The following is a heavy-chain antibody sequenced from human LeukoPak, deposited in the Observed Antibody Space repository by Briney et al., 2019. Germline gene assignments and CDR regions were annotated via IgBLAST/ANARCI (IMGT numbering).Heavy chain of an antibody. CDR1: GFTFSSYG. J-gene: IGHJ4*02. V-gene: IGHV3-30*18. Sequence: PGRSLRLSCAASGFTFSSYGMHWVRQAPGKGLEWVAVISYDGSNKYYADSVKGRFTISRDNSKNTLYLQMNSLRAEDTAVYYCAKGPVYYDFWSGNLFDYWGQGTLVTVSS. CDR2: ISYDGSNK. D-gene: IGHD3-3*01. CDR3: AKGPVYYDFWSGNLFDY.